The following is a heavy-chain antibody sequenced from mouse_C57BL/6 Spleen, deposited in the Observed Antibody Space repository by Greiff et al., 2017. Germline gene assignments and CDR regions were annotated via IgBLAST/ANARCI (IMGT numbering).Heavy chain of an antibody. D-gene: IGHD1-1*01. CDR3: ARITTVVATGYFDV. Sequence: EVQLQQSGPELVKPGASVKISCKASGYTFTDYYMNWVKQSHGKSLEWIGDINPNNGGTSYNQKFKGKATLTVDKSSSTAYMELRSLTSEDSAVYYCARITTVVATGYFDVWGTGTTVTVAS. CDR1: GYTFTDYY. CDR2: INPNNGGT. V-gene: IGHV1-26*01. J-gene: IGHJ1*03.